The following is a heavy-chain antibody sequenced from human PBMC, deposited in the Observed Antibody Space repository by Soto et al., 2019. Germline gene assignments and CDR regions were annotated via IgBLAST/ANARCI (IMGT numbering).Heavy chain of an antibody. D-gene: IGHD2-2*03. Sequence: SVTLSLTSTVSGGSISGSNWWSWVRPPPGKGLEWIGEIYHSGSTNYNPSLKSRVTISVDRSKNQFSLKLSSVTAADTAVYYCARGLGYCISTTCYVIDHWGQGTLVTVSS. V-gene: IGHV4-4*02. J-gene: IGHJ4*02. CDR1: GGSISGSNW. CDR3: ARGLGYCISTTCYVIDH. CDR2: IYHSGST.